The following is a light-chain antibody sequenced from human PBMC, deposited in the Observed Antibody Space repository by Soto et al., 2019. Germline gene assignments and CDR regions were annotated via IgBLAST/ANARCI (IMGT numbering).Light chain of an antibody. J-gene: IGKJ4*01. CDR2: GAS. CDR3: QQYGDSLLT. CDR1: RSVSSY. V-gene: IGKV3-20*01. Sequence: EIVLTQSPATLSLSPGERATLSCRASRSVSSYLAWYQQKPGQAPRLLIYGASIRATGVPATFSGSGSGADFTLTISRLEPEDFAVYYCQQYGDSLLTFGGGTKVDIK.